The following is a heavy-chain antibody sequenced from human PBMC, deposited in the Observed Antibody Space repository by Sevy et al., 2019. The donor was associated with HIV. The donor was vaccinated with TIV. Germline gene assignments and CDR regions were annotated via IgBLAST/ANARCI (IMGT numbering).Heavy chain of an antibody. J-gene: IGHJ4*02. D-gene: IGHD3-3*01. CDR1: GYTFTSYG. V-gene: IGHV1-18*01. CDR2: ISAYNGNT. CDR3: ARVADIFGVVIMDY. Sequence: ASVKVSCKASGYTFTSYGISWVRQARGQGLEWMGWISAYNGNTNYAQKLQDRVTMTTDTSTSTAYMELRSLRSDDTAVYYCARVADIFGVVIMDYWGQGTLVTVSS.